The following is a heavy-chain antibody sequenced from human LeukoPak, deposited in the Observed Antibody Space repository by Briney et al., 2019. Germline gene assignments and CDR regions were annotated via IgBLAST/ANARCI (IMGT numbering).Heavy chain of an antibody. D-gene: IGHD1-26*01. V-gene: IGHV4-59*01. CDR2: IYYSGST. CDR3: ARGGSGSYLSYYFDY. J-gene: IGHJ4*02. Sequence: SETLSLTCTVSGGSISSYHWSWIRQPPGKGLEWIGYIYYSGSTNYNPSLKSRVTISVDTSKNQFSLKLSSVTAADTAVYYCARGGSGSYLSYYFDYWGQGTLVTVSS. CDR1: GGSISSYH.